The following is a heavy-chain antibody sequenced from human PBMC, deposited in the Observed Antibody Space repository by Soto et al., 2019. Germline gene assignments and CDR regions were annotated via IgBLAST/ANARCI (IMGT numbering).Heavy chain of an antibody. CDR1: GSTFSSYS. CDR2: ISYDGSNK. J-gene: IGHJ4*02. CDR3: AREQVLKRWIQYEPTGFDS. Sequence: PXESLRLSCAACGSTFSSYSMHWVRQAPGKGLEWVAVISYDGSNKYYADSVKGRFTISRDNSKNTLYLQMDSLRAEDTAVYYCAREQVLKRWIQYEPTGFDSWGEGTLVTVSS. D-gene: IGHD5-18*01. V-gene: IGHV3-30-3*01.